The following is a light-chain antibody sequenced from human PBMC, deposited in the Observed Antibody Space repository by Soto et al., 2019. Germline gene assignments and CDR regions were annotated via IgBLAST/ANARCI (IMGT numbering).Light chain of an antibody. CDR3: AAWDDSLNGVV. Sequence: QSVLTQPPSASGTPGQRVTISCSGSSSNIGSNTVNWYQLLPGTAPKLLIYPNNDRPSGVPDRFSGSKSGTSASLAISGLQSADEADYYCAAWDDSLNGVVFGGGTKLTVL. CDR2: PNN. J-gene: IGLJ2*01. CDR1: SSNIGSNT. V-gene: IGLV1-44*01.